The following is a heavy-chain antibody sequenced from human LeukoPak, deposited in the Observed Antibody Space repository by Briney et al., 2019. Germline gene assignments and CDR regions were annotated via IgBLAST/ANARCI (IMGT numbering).Heavy chain of an antibody. Sequence: GGSLRLSCAASGFTFSSYAMSWVRQAPGKGLEWVSAISGSGGSTYYADSVKGRFTISRDNSKNTLYLQMNSLRAEHTAVYYCAKGVDSSGYISSPLDYWGQGTLVTVSS. CDR3: AKGVDSSGYISSPLDY. CDR1: GFTFSSYA. V-gene: IGHV3-23*01. CDR2: ISGSGGST. D-gene: IGHD3-22*01. J-gene: IGHJ4*02.